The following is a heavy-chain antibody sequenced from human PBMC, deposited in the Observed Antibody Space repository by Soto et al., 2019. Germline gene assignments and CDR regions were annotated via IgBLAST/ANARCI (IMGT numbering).Heavy chain of an antibody. Sequence: GGSLRLSCAASGFTFSSYDMHWVRQATGKGLEWVSAIGTAGDTYYPGSVKGRFTISRENAKNSLYLQMNSLRAGDTAVYYCARELGYCSGGSCYGSAFDIWGQGTMVTVSS. V-gene: IGHV3-13*01. CDR1: GFTFSSYD. D-gene: IGHD2-15*01. CDR2: IGTAGDT. J-gene: IGHJ3*02. CDR3: ARELGYCSGGSCYGSAFDI.